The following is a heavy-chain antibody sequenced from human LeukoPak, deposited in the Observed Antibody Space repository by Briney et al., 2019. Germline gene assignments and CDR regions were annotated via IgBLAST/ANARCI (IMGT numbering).Heavy chain of an antibody. CDR1: GGSINSNSYY. V-gene: IGHV4-39*01. CDR2: IYYSGTT. J-gene: IGHJ4*02. Sequence: SETLSLTCTVSGGSINSNSYYWGWIRQPPGKGLEWIGRIYYSGTTYYNPSLKSRVTISVDTSKNQFSLKLSSVTAADTAVYYCASYGLPLIAVAGWRDWGQGTLVTVSS. D-gene: IGHD6-19*01. CDR3: ASYGLPLIAVAGWRD.